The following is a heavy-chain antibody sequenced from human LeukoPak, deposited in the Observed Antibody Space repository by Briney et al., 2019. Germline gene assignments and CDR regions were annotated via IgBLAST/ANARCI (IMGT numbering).Heavy chain of an antibody. J-gene: IGHJ5*02. CDR2: INPNSGGT. D-gene: IGHD3-10*01. CDR1: GYTFTGYY. Sequence: ASVKVSCKASGYTFTGYYMHWVRQAPGQGLEWMGWINPNSGGTNYAQKFQGRVTMTRDTSISTAYMELSRLRSDDTAVYYCARDPFMVRGVDNWFDPWGQGTLITVSS. CDR3: ARDPFMVRGVDNWFDP. V-gene: IGHV1-2*02.